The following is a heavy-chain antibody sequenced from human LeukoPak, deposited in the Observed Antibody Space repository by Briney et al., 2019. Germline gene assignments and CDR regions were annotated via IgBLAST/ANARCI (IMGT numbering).Heavy chain of an antibody. CDR2: ISDTGRST. Sequence: PGGSLRLSCAASGFTFSNYAMTWVRQAPGKGLEWVSGISDTGRSTYSADSVKGRFTISRSNSKNTLYLQMNSLRDEDTAVYYCAKVLRGLAYYGDYRDWGQGTQVTVSS. CDR1: GFTFSNYA. J-gene: IGHJ4*02. D-gene: IGHD4-17*01. V-gene: IGHV3-23*01. CDR3: AKVLRGLAYYGDYRD.